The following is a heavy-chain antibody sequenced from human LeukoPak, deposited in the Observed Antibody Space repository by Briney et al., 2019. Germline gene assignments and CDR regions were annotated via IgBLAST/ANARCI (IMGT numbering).Heavy chain of an antibody. D-gene: IGHD3-3*01. J-gene: IGHJ4*02. CDR2: INEDGSQK. V-gene: IGHV3-7*01. CDR1: GFRFSYFW. Sequence: GGSLRLSCEASGFRFSYFWMSWVRQAPGKVLEWVANINEDGSQKYYVDSVKGRFTISRDNTKKLVFLQMNSLRVEDTAVYYCARDEVGGYYSEWGQGNLVNVSS. CDR3: ARDEVGGYYSE.